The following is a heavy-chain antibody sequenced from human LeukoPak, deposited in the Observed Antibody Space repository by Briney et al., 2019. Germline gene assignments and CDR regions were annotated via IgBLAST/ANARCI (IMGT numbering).Heavy chain of an antibody. CDR1: GGSISSSNW. CDR3: ARVHQDYYGSGSYYDY. J-gene: IGHJ4*02. V-gene: IGHV4-4*02. Sequence: KPSETLSLTCAVSGGSISSSNWWSWVRQPPGKGLEWIGEIYHSGSTNYNPSLKSRVTISVDKSKNQFSLKLSSVTAADTAVYYCARVHQDYYGSGSYYDYWGQGTLVTVSS. D-gene: IGHD3-10*01. CDR2: IYHSGST.